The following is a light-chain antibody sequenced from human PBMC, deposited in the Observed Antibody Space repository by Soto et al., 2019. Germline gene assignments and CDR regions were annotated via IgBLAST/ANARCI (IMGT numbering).Light chain of an antibody. J-gene: IGKJ2*01. CDR1: QSISSW. CDR2: DAS. CDR3: QQYNSAYT. V-gene: IGKV1-5*01. Sequence: DIQMTQSPSTLSAFVGDRVTITCRASQSISSWLAWYQQKPGKAPKLLIYDASSLESGVPSRFSGSGSGTEFTLTISSLPPDDFATYYCQQYNSAYTFGQGTKLEIK.